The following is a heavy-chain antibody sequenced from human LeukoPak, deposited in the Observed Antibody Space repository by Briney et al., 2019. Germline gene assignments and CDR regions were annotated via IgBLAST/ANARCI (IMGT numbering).Heavy chain of an antibody. J-gene: IGHJ4*02. V-gene: IGHV3-30*02. CDR2: IRYDGNSN. CDR1: GFTFRSYG. CDR3: AKEEVISGNHGVYFDY. D-gene: IGHD3-22*01. Sequence: GGSLRLSCAASGFTFRSYGMHWVRQAPGKGLEWVAFIRYDGNSNYYADSVKGRFTISRDNSRSALYLQMNSLRAEDTAVYYCAKEEVISGNHGVYFDYWGQGTLVTVSS.